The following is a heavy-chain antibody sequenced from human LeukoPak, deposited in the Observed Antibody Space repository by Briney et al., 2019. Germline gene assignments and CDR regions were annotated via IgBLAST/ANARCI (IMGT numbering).Heavy chain of an antibody. CDR3: AKDRRYSGYDLFDY. J-gene: IGHJ4*02. Sequence: GGSLRLSCAASGFTFSSYWMSWVRQAPGEGLEWVANIKQDGSEKYYVDSVKGRFTISRDNAKNSLYLQMNSLRAEDTAVYYCAKDRRYSGYDLFDYWGQGTLVTVSS. V-gene: IGHV3-7*03. CDR1: GFTFSSYW. D-gene: IGHD5-12*01. CDR2: IKQDGSEK.